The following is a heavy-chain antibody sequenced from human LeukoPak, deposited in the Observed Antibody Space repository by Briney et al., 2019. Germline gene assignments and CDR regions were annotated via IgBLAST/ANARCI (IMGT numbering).Heavy chain of an antibody. V-gene: IGHV4-4*07. J-gene: IGHJ4*02. CDR1: GGSIDNYY. Sequence: MPSETLSLTCSVSGGSIDNYYWSWIRQPAGKGLEWIGRIFATGGTNQNPSLRSRLTMSVDTSKSQLSLRLKSMTAADTAMYYCTRETMGASTIEYWGQGILVTVSS. CDR3: TRETMGASTIEY. CDR2: IFATGGT. D-gene: IGHD1-26*01.